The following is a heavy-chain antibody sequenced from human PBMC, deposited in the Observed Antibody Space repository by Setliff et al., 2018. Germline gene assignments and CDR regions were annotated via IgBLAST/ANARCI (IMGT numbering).Heavy chain of an antibody. Sequence: PSETLSLTCTVSDVSISDTTYYWAWVRLPPGKGLEWIGTVSYFGASYSNPSLKSRLNISLDKSANRFSLNLASVTAADTALYYCARDPGFHPGTWCLGDWGQGIQVTVSS. CDR1: DVSISDTTYY. V-gene: IGHV4-39*07. D-gene: IGHD2-8*01. J-gene: IGHJ4*02. CDR3: ARDPGFHPGTWCLGD. CDR2: VSYFGAS.